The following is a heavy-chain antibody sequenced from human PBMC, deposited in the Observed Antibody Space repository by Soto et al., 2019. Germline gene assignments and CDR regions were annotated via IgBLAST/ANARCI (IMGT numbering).Heavy chain of an antibody. V-gene: IGHV3-9*01. Sequence: EVQLVESGGGLVQPGRSLRLSCAASGFTFDDYAMHWVRQAPGKGLEWVSGISWNSGSIGYADSVKGRFTISRDNAKNSLYLQMNSLRAEDTALYYCAKEAGAWAIFGELDYRGQGTLVTVSS. CDR1: GFTFDDYA. D-gene: IGHD3-3*01. CDR3: AKEAGAWAIFGELDY. J-gene: IGHJ4*02. CDR2: ISWNSGSI.